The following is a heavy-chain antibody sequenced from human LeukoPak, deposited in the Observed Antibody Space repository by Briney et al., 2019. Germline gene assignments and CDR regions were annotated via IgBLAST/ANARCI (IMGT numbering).Heavy chain of an antibody. J-gene: IGHJ4*02. CDR1: GGSMSIYF. CDR2: IYYSGST. CDR3: ARDSYSSTGFYY. D-gene: IGHD6-13*01. Sequence: KASETLSLTCTVSGGSMSIYFWSWIRQPPGKGLEWIGYIYYSGSTNYNPSLKSRVTMSVDTSKNQFSLKLSSVTAADTAVYYCARDSYSSTGFYYWGQGTLVAVSS. V-gene: IGHV4-59*12.